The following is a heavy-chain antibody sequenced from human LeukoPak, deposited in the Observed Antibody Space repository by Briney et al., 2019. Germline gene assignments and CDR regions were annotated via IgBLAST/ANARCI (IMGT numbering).Heavy chain of an antibody. CDR3: ARDMGIYGDYE. V-gene: IGHV3-21*01. D-gene: IGHD4-17*01. CDR2: ISSSSSYI. Sequence: GSLRLSCAASGFTFSSYSMNWVRQAPGKGLEWVSSISSSSSYIYYADSVKGRFTISRDNAKNSLYLQMNSLRAEDTAVYYCARDMGIYGDYEWGQGTLVTVSS. J-gene: IGHJ4*02. CDR1: GFTFSSYS.